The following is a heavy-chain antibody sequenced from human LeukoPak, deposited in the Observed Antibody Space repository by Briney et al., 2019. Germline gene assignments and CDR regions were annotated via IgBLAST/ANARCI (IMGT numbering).Heavy chain of an antibody. Sequence: PGGSLRLSCVVSGFTFKNYAMSWVRQAPGKGLEWVSTIRDSGNSTDYADSVKGRFTVSRDNSKNTLYLHMNTLRAEDTAVYYCAKWAYYDFWSGHYKSHFDSWGQGTLVTVSP. CDR3: AKWAYYDFWSGHYKSHFDS. D-gene: IGHD3-3*01. V-gene: IGHV3-23*01. CDR2: IRDSGNST. J-gene: IGHJ4*02. CDR1: GFTFKNYA.